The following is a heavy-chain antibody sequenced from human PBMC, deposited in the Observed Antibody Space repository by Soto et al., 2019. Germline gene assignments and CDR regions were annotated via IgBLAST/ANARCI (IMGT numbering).Heavy chain of an antibody. J-gene: IGHJ6*02. CDR2: ISAYNGNT. Sequence: ASVKVSCKASGYTFTSYGISWVRQAPGQGLEWMGWISAYNGNTNYAQKLQGRVTMTTDTSTSTAYMELRSLRSDDTAVYYCARDRVGATTDYYYYGRDVWGQGTTVIVSS. CDR3: ARDRVGATTDYYYYGRDV. D-gene: IGHD1-26*01. V-gene: IGHV1-18*01. CDR1: GYTFTSYG.